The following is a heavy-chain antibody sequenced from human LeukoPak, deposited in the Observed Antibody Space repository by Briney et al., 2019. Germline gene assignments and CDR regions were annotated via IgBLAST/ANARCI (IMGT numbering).Heavy chain of an antibody. J-gene: IGHJ4*02. CDR3: ARKNSGSYYDY. CDR1: GYTVTSYD. Sequence: ASVKVSCKASGYTVTSYDINWVRQATGQGLEWMGIINPSGGSTSYAQKFQGRVTMTRDTSTSTVYMELSSLRSEDTAVYYCARKNSGSYYDYWGQGTLVTVSS. V-gene: IGHV1-46*01. CDR2: INPSGGST. D-gene: IGHD1-26*01.